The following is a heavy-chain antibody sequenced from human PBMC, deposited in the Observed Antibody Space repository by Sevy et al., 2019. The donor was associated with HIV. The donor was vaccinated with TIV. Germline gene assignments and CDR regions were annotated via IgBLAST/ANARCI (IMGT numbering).Heavy chain of an antibody. V-gene: IGHV4-59*01. D-gene: IGHD1-26*01. Sequence: SETLSLTCTVSGGSISSYYWSWIRQPPGKGLEWIGYIYYSGSTNYNPSLKSRVTISVDTSKNQFSLKLSSVTAADTAVYYCAKLVWEPIVGALSHYGMDVWGQGTTVTVSS. CDR1: GGSISSYY. CDR3: AKLVWEPIVGALSHYGMDV. CDR2: IYYSGST. J-gene: IGHJ6*02.